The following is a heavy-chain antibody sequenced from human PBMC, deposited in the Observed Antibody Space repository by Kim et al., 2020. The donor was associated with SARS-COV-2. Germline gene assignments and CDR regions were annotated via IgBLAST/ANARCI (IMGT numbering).Heavy chain of an antibody. J-gene: IGHJ6*02. CDR3: ARALLLPLGYYYGMDV. Sequence: SETLSLTCAVYGGSFSGYYWSWIRQPPGKGLEWIGEINHSGSTNYNPSLKSRVTISVDTSKNQFSLKLSSVTAADTAVYYGARALLLPLGYYYGMDVWGQGTTVTVSS. CDR1: GGSFSGYY. V-gene: IGHV4-34*01. CDR2: INHSGST. D-gene: IGHD3-22*01.